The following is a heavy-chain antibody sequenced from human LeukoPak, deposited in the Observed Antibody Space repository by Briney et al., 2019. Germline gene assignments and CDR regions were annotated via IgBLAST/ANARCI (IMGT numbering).Heavy chain of an antibody. V-gene: IGHV4-59*11. CDR2: VYNSGTT. CDR1: GISIGSHY. J-gene: IGHJ4*02. Sequence: SETLSLTCNVSGISIGSHYWSWFWQSPGMGLEWIGCVYNSGTTTYHPSLTRRVSISVDPSANQYSLKMTSVTAADTAIYYCARDAFWGQGILVTVSS. CDR3: ARDAF.